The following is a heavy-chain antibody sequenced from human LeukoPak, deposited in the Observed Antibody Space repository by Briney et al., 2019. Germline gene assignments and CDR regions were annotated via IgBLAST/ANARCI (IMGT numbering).Heavy chain of an antibody. J-gene: IGHJ4*02. D-gene: IGHD3-10*01. CDR1: GFTFSSYG. Sequence: GGSLRLSCAASGFTFSSYGMHWVRQAPGKGLEWVAVIWYGGSNKYYADSVKGRFTISRDNSKNTLYLQMNSLRAEDTAVYYCAKEPGEGAGSYYNYWGQGTLVTVSS. CDR3: AKEPGEGAGSYYNY. V-gene: IGHV3-33*06. CDR2: IWYGGSNK.